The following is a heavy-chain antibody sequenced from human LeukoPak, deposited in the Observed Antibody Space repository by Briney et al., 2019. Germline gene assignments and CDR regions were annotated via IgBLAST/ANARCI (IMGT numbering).Heavy chain of an antibody. CDR1: GFTFTSFG. J-gene: IGHJ6*03. Sequence: GGSLRLSCAASGFTFTSFGMSWVRQAPGKGLEWVSTISGSGGSTYYADSVKGRFTISRDNSKNTLYLQMNTLRAEDTVVYYCAKASRFGYSYGPREYFYYMDVWGKGTTVTISS. V-gene: IGHV3-23*01. CDR3: AKASRFGYSYGPREYFYYMDV. CDR2: ISGSGGST. D-gene: IGHD5-18*01.